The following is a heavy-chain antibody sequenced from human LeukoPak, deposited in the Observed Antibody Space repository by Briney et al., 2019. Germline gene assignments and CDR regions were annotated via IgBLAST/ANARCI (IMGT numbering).Heavy chain of an antibody. J-gene: IGHJ4*02. Sequence: GGSLRLSCAASGFIFSNYGMNWIRQAPGKGLEWISYISSKSSTILYADSVKGRFTISRDNAKNSLYLQMNSLRAEDTAVYYCAREKYYYGSGSYSRGLDYWGQGTLVTVSS. CDR1: GFIFSNYG. V-gene: IGHV3-48*04. CDR3: AREKYYYGSGSYSRGLDY. D-gene: IGHD3-10*01. CDR2: ISSKSSTI.